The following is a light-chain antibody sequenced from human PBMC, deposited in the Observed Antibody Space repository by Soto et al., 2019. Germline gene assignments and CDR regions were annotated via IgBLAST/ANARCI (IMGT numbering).Light chain of an antibody. CDR1: SSNIGSNA. CDR3: APWDDSTKSHV. CDR2: YDD. V-gene: IGLV1-36*01. Sequence: QPVLTQPPSASGSPGQSVTISCTGTSSSNIGSNAVNWYQQFPGKAPKLLIYYDDLLASGVSARFSGSKSGTSASLAISGLQSEDEADYYCAPWDDSTKSHVFATGTKLTVL. J-gene: IGLJ1*01.